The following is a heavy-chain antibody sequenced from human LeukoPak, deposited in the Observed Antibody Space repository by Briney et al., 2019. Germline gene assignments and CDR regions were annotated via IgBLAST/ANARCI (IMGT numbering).Heavy chain of an antibody. Sequence: GRSLRLSCAASGFTFSSYGMHWVRQAPGKGLEWVAVISFDGRNKYYADSVKGRFTISRDNSKNTLYRQMNSLRAEDTAVYYCARDGYVDTPMVSTFLDYWGQGTLVTVSS. CDR2: ISFDGRNK. V-gene: IGHV3-30*03. CDR3: ARDGYVDTPMVSTFLDY. D-gene: IGHD5-18*01. CDR1: GFTFSSYG. J-gene: IGHJ4*02.